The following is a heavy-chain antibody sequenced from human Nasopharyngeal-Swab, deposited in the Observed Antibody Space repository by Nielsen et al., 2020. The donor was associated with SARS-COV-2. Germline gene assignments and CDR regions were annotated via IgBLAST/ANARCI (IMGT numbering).Heavy chain of an antibody. V-gene: IGHV4-39*01. J-gene: IGHJ6*03. CDR3: ARTGTNSIGYYYYMDV. CDR1: GGSISSSSYY. D-gene: IGHD3-10*01. CDR2: IYYSGST. Sequence: SETLSLICTVSGGSISSSSYYWGWIRQPPGKGLEWIGSIYYSGSTSYNPSLKSRVTISVDTSKNQFSLKLSSVTAADTAVYYCARTGTNSIGYYYYMDVWGKGTTVTVSS.